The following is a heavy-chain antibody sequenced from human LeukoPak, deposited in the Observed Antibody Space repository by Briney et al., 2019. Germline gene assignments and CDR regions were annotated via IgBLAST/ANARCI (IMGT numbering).Heavy chain of an antibody. J-gene: IGHJ4*02. CDR1: GFTFDNYG. V-gene: IGHV3-23*01. CDR2: ISDTATRT. D-gene: IGHD3-10*01. Sequence: PGGSLRLSCAASGFTFDNYGMTWVRRAPGKGLEWVSTISDTATRTYYADSVKGRFTISRDNSRNTLSLQMNSLRDEDSAMYYCAQNGGGSGTYYPYWGLGTLVTVSS. CDR3: AQNGGGSGTYYPY.